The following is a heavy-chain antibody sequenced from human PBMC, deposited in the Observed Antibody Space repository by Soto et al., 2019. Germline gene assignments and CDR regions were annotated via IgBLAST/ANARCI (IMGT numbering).Heavy chain of an antibody. D-gene: IGHD1-26*01. V-gene: IGHV3-53*01. CDR1: GFTVISPY. CDR2: IYSGGST. CDR3: AKMYSGSSPLQY. J-gene: IGHJ4*02. Sequence: GGSLRLSCAASGFTVISPYMSWVRQAPGKGLEWVSVIYSGGSTFYADSVKGRFTISRDNSKNTLYLHMNSLRAEDTAVYYCAKMYSGSSPLQYWGQGTLVTVSS.